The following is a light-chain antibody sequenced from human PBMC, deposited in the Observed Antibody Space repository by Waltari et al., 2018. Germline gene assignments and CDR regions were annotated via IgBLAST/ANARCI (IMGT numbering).Light chain of an antibody. V-gene: IGKV3-11*01. J-gene: IGKJ4*01. CDR3: QQRSNWPLT. CDR2: SAS. CDR1: QSVSSS. Sequence: EIVLTQSPATLSLSPGERATLSCRASQSVSSSLAWYQQKPGQAPRLLIYSASNRATCIPARFSGSGSWTNFTLTISNLEPEDFAVYYCQQRSNWPLTFGGGTKVEIK.